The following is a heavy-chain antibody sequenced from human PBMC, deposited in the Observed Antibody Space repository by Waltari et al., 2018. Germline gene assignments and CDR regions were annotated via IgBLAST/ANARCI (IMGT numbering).Heavy chain of an antibody. V-gene: IGHV4-4*07. J-gene: IGHJ5*02. CDR2: IYTSGST. Sequence: QVQLQESGPGLVKPSETLSLTCTVSGGSISSYYWSWIRQPAGKGLEWIGRIYTSGSTNYNPSLKSRVTRSVDTSKNQFSLKLSSVTAADTAVYYCAREGYYYDSSGYSWFDPWGQGTLVTVSS. CDR3: AREGYYYDSSGYSWFDP. CDR1: GGSISSYY. D-gene: IGHD3-22*01.